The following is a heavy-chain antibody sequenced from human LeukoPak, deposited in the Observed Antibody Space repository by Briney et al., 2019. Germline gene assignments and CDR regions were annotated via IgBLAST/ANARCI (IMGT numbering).Heavy chain of an antibody. J-gene: IGHJ4*02. Sequence: GGSLRLSCEASGFTFNHYAMYWVRQAPGKGLEWISGIFGSGGSAHYADSVKGRFTISRDNSKNTVYLQVDSLRVEDTAVYYCGKTTVGYSSGRYPGWPVDYWGQGALVTVSS. D-gene: IGHD3-22*01. CDR2: IFGSGGSA. CDR3: GKTTVGYSSGRYPGWPVDY. V-gene: IGHV3-23*01. CDR1: GFTFNHYA.